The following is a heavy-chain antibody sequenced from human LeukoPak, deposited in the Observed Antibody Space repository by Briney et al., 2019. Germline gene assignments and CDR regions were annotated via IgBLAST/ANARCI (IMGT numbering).Heavy chain of an antibody. CDR3: ARKKGGDIYNWNEPDSWFDP. CDR1: GGTFINYA. D-gene: IGHD1-20*01. CDR2: IIPVFNAA. V-gene: IGHV1-69*06. J-gene: IGHJ5*02. Sequence: GASVKVSCKTSGGTFINYAFCWVRQAPGQGLEWMGGIIPVFNAANYAQRFQGRVTITADKSTNTVYMELSTLRFEDTAIYYCARKKGGDIYNWNEPDSWFDPWGQGTLVTVSS.